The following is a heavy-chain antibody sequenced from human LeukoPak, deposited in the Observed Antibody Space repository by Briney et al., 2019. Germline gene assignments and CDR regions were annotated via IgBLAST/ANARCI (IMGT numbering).Heavy chain of an antibody. CDR3: ARDGSYYGPDY. CDR1: GFNFSSYG. J-gene: IGHJ4*02. V-gene: IGHV3-33*01. Sequence: EPGRSLRLSCAASGFNFSSYGMHWVRQAPGKGLEWVTSIWFDGSNIHYADSVKGRVIISRDNSKSALYLQMNSLRAEDTAMYYCARDGSYYGPDYWGQGALVTVSS. D-gene: IGHD3-10*01. CDR2: IWFDGSNI.